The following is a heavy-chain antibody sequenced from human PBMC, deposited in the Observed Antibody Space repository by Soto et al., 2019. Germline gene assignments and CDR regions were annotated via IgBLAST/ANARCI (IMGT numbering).Heavy chain of an antibody. V-gene: IGHV3-21*01. CDR3: ARGPVNAADVVAATPHFIYYYYYMDV. CDR1: GFTFSSYS. J-gene: IGHJ6*03. Sequence: GGSLRLSCAASGFTFSSYSMNWVRQAPGKGLEWVSSISSSSSYIYYADSVKGRFTISRDNAKNSLYLQMNSLRAEDTAVYYCARGPVNAADVVAATPHFIYYYYYMDVWGKGTTVTVSS. D-gene: IGHD2-15*01. CDR2: ISSSSSYI.